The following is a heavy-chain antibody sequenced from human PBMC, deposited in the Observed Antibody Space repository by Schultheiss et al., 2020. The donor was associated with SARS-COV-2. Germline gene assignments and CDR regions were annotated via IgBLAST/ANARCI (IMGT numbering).Heavy chain of an antibody. Sequence: GESLKISCAASGFTFSSYAMHWVRQAPGKGLEWVAVISYDGSNKYYADSVKGRFTISRDNSKNTLYLQMNSLRAEDTAVYYCASVGYDSSGYCDYWGQGTLVTVSS. CDR1: GFTFSSYA. CDR3: ASVGYDSSGYCDY. J-gene: IGHJ4*02. D-gene: IGHD3-22*01. CDR2: ISYDGSNK. V-gene: IGHV3-30*04.